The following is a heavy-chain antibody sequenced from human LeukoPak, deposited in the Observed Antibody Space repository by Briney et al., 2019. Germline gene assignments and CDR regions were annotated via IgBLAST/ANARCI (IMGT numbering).Heavy chain of an antibody. D-gene: IGHD2-8*01. CDR2: MNPNSGNT. V-gene: IGHV1-8*01. CDR1: GYTFTSYD. Sequence: ASVKVSCKASGYTFTSYDINWVRQATGQGLEWLGWMNPNSGNTGYAQKFQGRVTMTRNTSISTAYMELSSLRSEDTAVYYCARGQRGGIVLMVYATNYYYYMDVWGKGNTVTVSS. CDR3: ARGQRGGIVLMVYATNYYYYMDV. J-gene: IGHJ6*03.